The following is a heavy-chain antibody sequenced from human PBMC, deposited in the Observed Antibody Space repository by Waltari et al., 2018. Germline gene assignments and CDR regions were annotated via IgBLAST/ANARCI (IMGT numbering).Heavy chain of an antibody. CDR3: ARFGYPGYCSGGSCHFDY. Sequence: QVQLVQSGAEVKKPGSSVKVSCKASGGTFSSYAISWVRQAPGQGLEWIGGIIPIFGTANDAQKFQGRVTITADESTSTAYMELSSLRSEDTAVYYCARFGYPGYCSGGSCHFDYWGQGTLVTVSS. CDR2: IIPIFGTA. V-gene: IGHV1-69*12. J-gene: IGHJ4*02. CDR1: GGTFSSYA. D-gene: IGHD2-15*01.